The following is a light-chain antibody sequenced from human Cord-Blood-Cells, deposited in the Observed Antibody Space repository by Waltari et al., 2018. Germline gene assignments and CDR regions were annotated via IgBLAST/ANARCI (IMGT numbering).Light chain of an antibody. CDR3: QSADSSGTYVV. CDR2: KDS. J-gene: IGLJ2*01. Sequence: SYELPQPPSVSVSPGQTARITCSGAALPTQSAYWYQQKPGQAPVLVIYKDSERPSGIPERFSGSSSGTTVTLTISGVQAEDEADYYCQSADSSGTYVVFGGGTKLTVL. CDR1: ALPTQS. V-gene: IGLV3-25*03.